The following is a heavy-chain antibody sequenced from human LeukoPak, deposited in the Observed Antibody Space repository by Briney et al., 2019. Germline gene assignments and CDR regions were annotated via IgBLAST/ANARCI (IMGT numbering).Heavy chain of an antibody. V-gene: IGHV4-31*03. J-gene: IGHJ5*02. CDR1: GVSISSGGYY. D-gene: IGHD1-1*01. Sequence: SETLSLTCTVSGVSISSGGYYWSWIRQHPGKGLEWIGYIYYSGSTYYNPSLKSRVTISVDTSKNQFSLKLSSVTAADTAVYYCARETLEGKFDPWGQGILVTVSS. CDR3: ARETLEGKFDP. CDR2: IYYSGST.